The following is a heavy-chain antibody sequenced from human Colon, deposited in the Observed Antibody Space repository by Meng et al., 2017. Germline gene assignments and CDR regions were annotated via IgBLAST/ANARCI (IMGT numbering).Heavy chain of an antibody. CDR3: TTWSSVGPFDY. J-gene: IGHJ4*02. CDR1: GLTFSNLW. D-gene: IGHD3-3*01. CDR2: IKADASEE. V-gene: IGHV3-7*01. Sequence: GGSLRLSCVASGLTFSNLWLNWVRQAPGKGLEWVANIKADASEENYVDSVEGRFTIPRDNAKKSVHLQMSSLRVEDAAVSYCTTWSSVGPFDYWGQGTLVTVSS.